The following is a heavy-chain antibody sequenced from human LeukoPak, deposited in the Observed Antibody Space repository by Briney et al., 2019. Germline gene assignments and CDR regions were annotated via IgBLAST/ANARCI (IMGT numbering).Heavy chain of an antibody. CDR3: ARRYCSSTSCYYFDY. CDR2: IYYSGST. CDR1: GGSIVSYY. Sequence: SETLSLTCTVSGGSIVSYYWTWIRQPPGKGLEWIGYIYYSGSTNYNPSLKSRVTISVDTSKNQFSLKLSSVTAADTAVYYCARRYCSSTSCYYFDYWGQGTLVTVSS. D-gene: IGHD2-2*01. V-gene: IGHV4-59*01. J-gene: IGHJ4*02.